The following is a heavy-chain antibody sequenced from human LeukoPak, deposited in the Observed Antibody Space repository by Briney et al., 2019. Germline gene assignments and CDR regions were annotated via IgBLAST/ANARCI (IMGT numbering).Heavy chain of an antibody. Sequence: SQTLSLTCTVSGGSISSGGYYWSWIRQHPGKGLEWIGYIYYSGSTYYNPSLKSRVTISVDTSKNQFSLKLSSVTAADTAVYYCARAEYQLLFQGWFDPWGQGTLVTVSS. CDR2: IYYSGST. J-gene: IGHJ5*02. V-gene: IGHV4-31*03. D-gene: IGHD2-2*01. CDR3: ARAEYQLLFQGWFDP. CDR1: GGSISSGGYY.